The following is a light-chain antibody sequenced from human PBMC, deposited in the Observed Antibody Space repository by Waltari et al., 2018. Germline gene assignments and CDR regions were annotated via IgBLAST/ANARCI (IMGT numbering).Light chain of an antibody. CDR2: GNP. CDR3: QSSDSSTWV. J-gene: IGLJ3*02. CDR1: SGSIASNY. Sequence: NFMLTQPHSVSGSPGKTVTISCTRSSGSIASNYVQWCQQRPGTPPTTLIYGNPQSPAGVPDRFSGSIDSSSNSASLTISQLKTEDEADYYCQSSDSSTWVFGGGTKLTVL. V-gene: IGLV6-57*01.